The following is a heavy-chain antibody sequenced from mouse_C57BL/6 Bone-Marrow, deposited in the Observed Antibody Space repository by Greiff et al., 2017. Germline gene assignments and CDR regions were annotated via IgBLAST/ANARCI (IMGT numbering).Heavy chain of an antibody. CDR3: ARGGNYGKDWFAY. D-gene: IGHD2-1*01. V-gene: IGHV1-42*01. Sequence: VQLQQSGPELVKPGASVKISCKASGYSFTGYYMNWVKQSPEKSLERIGEINPSTGGTTYNQKFKAKATLTVDKSSSTAYMQLKSLTSEDSAVYYCARGGNYGKDWFAYWGQGTLVTVSA. CDR1: GYSFTGYY. J-gene: IGHJ3*01. CDR2: INPSTGGT.